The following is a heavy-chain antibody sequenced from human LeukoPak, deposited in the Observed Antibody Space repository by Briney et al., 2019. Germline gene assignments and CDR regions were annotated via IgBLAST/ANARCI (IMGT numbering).Heavy chain of an antibody. J-gene: IGHJ6*02. CDR2: ISYDGSNK. CDR3: ARVPVLLGSSGYYYPYCYYGMDV. D-gene: IGHD3-22*01. CDR1: GFTFSSYA. V-gene: IGHV3-30-3*01. Sequence: GGSLRLSCAASGFTFSSYAMHWVRQAPGKGLEWVAVISYDGSNKYYADSVKGRFTISRDNSKNTLYLQMNSLRAEDTAVYYCARVPVLLGSSGYYYPYCYYGMDVWGQGTTVTVSS.